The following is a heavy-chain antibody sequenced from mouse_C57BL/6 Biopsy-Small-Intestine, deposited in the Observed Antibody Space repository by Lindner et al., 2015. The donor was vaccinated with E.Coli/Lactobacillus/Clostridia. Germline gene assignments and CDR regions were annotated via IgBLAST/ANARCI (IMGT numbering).Heavy chain of an antibody. CDR3: ARRGVTGTGSFDY. V-gene: IGHV1-63*01. J-gene: IGHJ2*01. CDR1: GYTFTNYW. Sequence: VQLQESGAELVRPGTSVKMSCKASGYTFTNYWIGWAKQRPGHGLEWIGDIYPGGDYTNYNEKFKGKATLTADKSSNRAYMQFSSLTPEDSAIYYCARRGVTGTGSFDYWGQGTTLIVSS. D-gene: IGHD4-1*01. CDR2: IYPGGDYT.